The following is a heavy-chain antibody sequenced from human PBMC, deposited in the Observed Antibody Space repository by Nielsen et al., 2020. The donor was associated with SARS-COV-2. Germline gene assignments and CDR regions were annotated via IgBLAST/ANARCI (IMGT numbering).Heavy chain of an antibody. J-gene: IGHJ6*02. V-gene: IGHV3-33*01. Sequence: GGSLSLSCAASGFTFSSYGMHWVRQAPGKGLEWVAVIWYDGSNKYYADSVKGRFTISRDSSKNTLYLQMNSLRAEDTAVYYCARDLEGYSSYYYYYYGMDVWGQGTTVTVSS. CDR2: IWYDGSNK. CDR1: GFTFSSYG. CDR3: ARDLEGYSSYYYYYYGMDV. D-gene: IGHD5-18*01.